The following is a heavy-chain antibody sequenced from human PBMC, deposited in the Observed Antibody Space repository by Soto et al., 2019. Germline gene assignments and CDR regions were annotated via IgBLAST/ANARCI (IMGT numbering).Heavy chain of an antibody. Sequence: GGSLRLSCAASGFTFTDYAMSWVRQAPGKGLEWVSLIDASGGYTYYADPVKGRFTISRDNSRNTLYLQMNSLRAEDTAVYYCAKDPKAGPPYYFDYWGQGSLVTVSS. CDR1: GFTFTDYA. CDR3: AKDPKAGPPYYFDY. CDR2: IDASGGYT. V-gene: IGHV3-23*01. D-gene: IGHD6-13*01. J-gene: IGHJ4*02.